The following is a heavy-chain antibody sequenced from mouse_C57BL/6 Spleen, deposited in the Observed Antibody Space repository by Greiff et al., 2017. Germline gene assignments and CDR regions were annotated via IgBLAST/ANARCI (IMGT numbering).Heavy chain of an antibody. J-gene: IGHJ2*01. Sequence: VQLQQSGPELVKPGASVKISCKASGYTFTDYYMNWVKQSHGKSLEWIGDINPNNGGTSYNQKFKGKATLTVDKSSSTAYMELRSLTSEDSAVYYCARSGVFFDYWGQGTTLTVSS. CDR2: INPNNGGT. CDR1: GYTFTDYY. V-gene: IGHV1-26*01. D-gene: IGHD3-2*02. CDR3: ARSGVFFDY.